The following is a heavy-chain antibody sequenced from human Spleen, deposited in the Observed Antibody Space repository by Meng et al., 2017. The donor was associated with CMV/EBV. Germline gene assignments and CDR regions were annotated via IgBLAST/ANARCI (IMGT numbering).Heavy chain of an antibody. CDR2: IYYSGST. V-gene: IGHV4-30-4*01. Sequence: HLSQSASGLFKPGQTLPLSGMALGGSFCSGAIYWSWSRRPAGKRLEWIGYIYYSGSTYYNPSLKSRVTISVDTSKNQFSLKLSSVTAADTAVYYCARDYRGIAEDYGDYIGQGTLVTVSS. D-gene: IGHD1-26*01. CDR3: ARDYRGIAEDYGDY. CDR1: GGSFCSGAIY. J-gene: IGHJ4*02.